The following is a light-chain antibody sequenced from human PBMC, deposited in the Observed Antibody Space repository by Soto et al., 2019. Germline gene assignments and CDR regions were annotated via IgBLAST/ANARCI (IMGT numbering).Light chain of an antibody. V-gene: IGKV1-39*01. CDR3: QQSYNTELT. Sequence: IQITQSPSTLSRFVGERVSVRLWASQSISSWLAWYQQKPGKAPKLLIYAASSLQSGVPSRFSGSGSGTDFTLTISSLQPEDFASYYCQQSYNTELTFGGGTKVDIK. CDR1: QSISSW. CDR2: AAS. J-gene: IGKJ4*01.